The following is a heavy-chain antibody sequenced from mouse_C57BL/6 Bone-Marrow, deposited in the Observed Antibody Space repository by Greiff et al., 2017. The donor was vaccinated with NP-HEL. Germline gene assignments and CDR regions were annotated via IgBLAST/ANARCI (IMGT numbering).Heavy chain of an antibody. CDR2: ISNGGGST. CDR1: GFTFSDYY. V-gene: IGHV5-12*01. Sequence: DVHLVESGGGLVQPGGSLKLSCAASGFTFSDYYMYWVRQTPEKRLEWVAYISNGGGSTYYPDTVKGRFTISSDNAKNTLYLQMSRLKSEDTAMYYCARHGHYGNYGGFLYYAMDYWGQGTSVTVSS. D-gene: IGHD2-1*01. CDR3: ARHGHYGNYGGFLYYAMDY. J-gene: IGHJ4*01.